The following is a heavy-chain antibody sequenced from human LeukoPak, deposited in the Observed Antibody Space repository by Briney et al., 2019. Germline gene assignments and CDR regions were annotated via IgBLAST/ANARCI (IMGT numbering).Heavy chain of an antibody. V-gene: IGHV3-11*01. J-gene: IGHJ4*02. CDR1: GFTFSDYY. Sequence: GGSLRLSCAASGFTFSDYYMSWIRQAPGKGLEWVSYISSSGSTIYYADSVKGRFTISRDNAKNSLYLQMNSLRAEDTAVYYCARDATYYYDSSGYYDYWGQGTLVTVSS. D-gene: IGHD3-22*01. CDR3: ARDATYYYDSSGYYDY. CDR2: ISSSGSTI.